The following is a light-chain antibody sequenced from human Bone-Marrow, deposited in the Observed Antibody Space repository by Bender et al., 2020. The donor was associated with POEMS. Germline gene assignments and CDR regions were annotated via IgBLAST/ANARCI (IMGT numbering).Light chain of an antibody. J-gene: IGLJ7*01. V-gene: IGLV2-23*02. CDR3: CSYAGTSTFAV. Sequence: HSALTQPASVSGSPGQSISISCTGTSGDVGNYNLVSWYQQHPNQTPKLIIYDVFKRPSGISDRFSASQSDNTASLTISGLQAEDEADYYCCSYAGTSTFAVFGGGTHLTVL. CDR2: DVF. CDR1: SGDVGNYNL.